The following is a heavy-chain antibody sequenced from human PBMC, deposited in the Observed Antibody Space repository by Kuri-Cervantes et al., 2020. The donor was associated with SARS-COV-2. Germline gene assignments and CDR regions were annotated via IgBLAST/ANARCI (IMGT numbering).Heavy chain of an antibody. D-gene: IGHD3-22*01. CDR3: ARGVSGFYYFYYMDV. CDR1: GGSFRSYY. Sequence: SETLSLTCTVSGGSFRSYYWNWVRQPAGKGLEWIGGFSHSGRNDYSPSYNPSLESRVTISGDMSKNQVSLRLNSVTAADSAVYYCARGVSGFYYFYYMDVWGIGTTVTVSS. V-gene: IGHV4-34*01. J-gene: IGHJ6*03. CDR2: FSHSGRN.